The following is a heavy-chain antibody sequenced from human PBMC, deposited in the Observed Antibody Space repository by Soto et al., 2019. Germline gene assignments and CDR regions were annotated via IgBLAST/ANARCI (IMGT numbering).Heavy chain of an antibody. D-gene: IGHD4-4*01. Sequence: TVGSLRLSCAASGFTFSSYSMNWVRQAPGKGLEWVSSISSSSSYIYYADSVKGRFTISRDNAKNSLYLQMNSLRAEDTAVYYCARVLQSGSDYWGQGTLVTVSS. CDR1: GFTFSSYS. CDR2: ISSSSSYI. CDR3: ARVLQSGSDY. V-gene: IGHV3-21*01. J-gene: IGHJ4*02.